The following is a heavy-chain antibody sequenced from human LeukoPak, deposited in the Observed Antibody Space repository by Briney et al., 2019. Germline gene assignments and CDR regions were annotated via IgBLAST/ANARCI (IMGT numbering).Heavy chain of an antibody. Sequence: PSETLSLTCAVYGGSFSGYYWSWIRQPPGKGLEWVSFISSSSSYIYYADSVKGRFTISRDNAKNSLYLQMNSLRAEDTAVYYCARGEYGSGSYHIDYWGQGTLVTVSS. CDR1: GGSFSGYY. V-gene: IGHV3-11*06. J-gene: IGHJ4*02. D-gene: IGHD3-10*01. CDR2: ISSSSSYI. CDR3: ARGEYGSGSYHIDY.